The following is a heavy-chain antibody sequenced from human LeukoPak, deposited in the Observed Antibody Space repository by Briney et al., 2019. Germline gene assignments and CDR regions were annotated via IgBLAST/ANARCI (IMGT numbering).Heavy chain of an antibody. CDR2: IYYSGST. D-gene: IGHD4-17*01. Sequence: PSQTLSLTCTVSGGSISSGGYYWSWIRQHPGKGLEWIGYIYYSGSTYYNPSLKSRVTISVDTSKNQFSLKLSSVTAADTAVYYCARDGDYGEGVDYWGQGTLVTVSS. CDR1: GGSISSGGYY. V-gene: IGHV4-31*03. CDR3: ARDGDYGEGVDY. J-gene: IGHJ4*02.